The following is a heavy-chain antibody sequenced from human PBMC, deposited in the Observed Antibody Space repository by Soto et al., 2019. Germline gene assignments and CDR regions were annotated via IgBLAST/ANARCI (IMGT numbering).Heavy chain of an antibody. Sequence: VGSLRLSCAASGFAFSNCAVSWVRQAPGKGLEWVSTIKTSGDTTFYADPVKGRFTTSGDDSKNTLYLQMNSLRAEDTATYYCTKDVTGDIGADFWGQGTPVTVSS. D-gene: IGHD2-21*02. V-gene: IGHV3-23*05. CDR3: TKDVTGDIGADF. J-gene: IGHJ4*02. CDR2: IKTSGDTT. CDR1: GFAFSNCA.